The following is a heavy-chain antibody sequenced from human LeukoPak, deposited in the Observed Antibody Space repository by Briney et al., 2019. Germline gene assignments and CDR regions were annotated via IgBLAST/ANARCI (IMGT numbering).Heavy chain of an antibody. J-gene: IGHJ5*02. CDR3: ARVSSGYCASWPNNCFDP. CDR2: ISYDGSDK. V-gene: IGHV3-30*03. CDR1: GFTFSSYG. D-gene: IGHD2-8*02. Sequence: PGGSLRLSCAASGFTFSSYGMHWVRQAPGKGLEWVALISYDGSDKYYADSVKGRFTISRDSSKNAVYLQMNTLRAEDTAVYYCARVSSGYCASWPNNCFDPWGQGTLVTVSS.